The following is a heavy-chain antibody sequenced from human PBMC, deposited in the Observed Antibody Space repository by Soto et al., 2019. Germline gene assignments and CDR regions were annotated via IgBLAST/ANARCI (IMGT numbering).Heavy chain of an antibody. CDR2: ISSSGSTT. CDR1: GFSFTDYA. J-gene: IGHJ3*02. D-gene: IGHD1-26*01. V-gene: IGHV3-23*01. CDR3: AKGRSARWGVFAI. Sequence: GGSLRLSCAASGFSFTDYAMSWVRQAPGKGLEWVSSISSSGSTTYYPGSVKGRFTISRDISKNTLYLQMYSLRAEDTALYYCAKGRSARWGVFAIWGQGALVTVSS.